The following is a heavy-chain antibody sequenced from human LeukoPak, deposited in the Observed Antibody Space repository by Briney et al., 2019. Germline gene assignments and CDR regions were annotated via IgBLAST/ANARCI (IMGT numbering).Heavy chain of an antibody. CDR2: ISSGGSTI. CDR1: GFTFSSYE. D-gene: IGHD1-26*01. J-gene: IGHJ4*02. Sequence: PGGSLRLSCAASGFTFSSYEMNWVRQAPGKGLEWVSYISSGGSTIYYADSVKGRLTISRDNAKNSLYLQMNSLRADDTAVYYCARDPIVGPTLSYFDYWGQGTLVTVSS. V-gene: IGHV3-48*03. CDR3: ARDPIVGPTLSYFDY.